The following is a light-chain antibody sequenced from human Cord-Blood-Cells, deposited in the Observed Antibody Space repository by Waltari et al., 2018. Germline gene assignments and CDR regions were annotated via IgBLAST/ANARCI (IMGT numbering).Light chain of an antibody. Sequence: ETVLTQSPATLSLSPAVRATLSCRASQSVSSYLAWYQQQPGQAPRLLIYDASNRATGLPARFSGSGSGTDFSLTISSLEPEDFAVYYCQQRSNWPPMTFGQGTRLEIK. CDR2: DAS. CDR3: QQRSNWPPMT. V-gene: IGKV3-11*01. CDR1: QSVSSY. J-gene: IGKJ5*01.